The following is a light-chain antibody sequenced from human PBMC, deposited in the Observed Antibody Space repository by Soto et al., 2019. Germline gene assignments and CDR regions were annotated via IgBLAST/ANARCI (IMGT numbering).Light chain of an antibody. V-gene: IGKV3-15*01. J-gene: IGKJ4*01. CDR2: DAS. CDR3: QQYHTWPIT. Sequence: EFVLTQSPGTLSLSPGERATLSCRASQTVRNNYLAWYQQKPGQAPRLLIYDASSRATGIPARFSGSGSGTEFTLTISSLQSEDCAIYYCQQYHTWPITFGGGTKV. CDR1: QTVRNN.